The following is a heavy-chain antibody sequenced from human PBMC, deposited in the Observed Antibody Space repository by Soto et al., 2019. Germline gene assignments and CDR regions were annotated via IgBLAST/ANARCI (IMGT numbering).Heavy chain of an antibody. V-gene: IGHV4-30-2*01. D-gene: IGHD4-17*01. CDR3: ARGMTTVTTLDY. J-gene: IGHJ4*02. Sequence: QLQLQESGSGLVKPSQTLSLTCAVSGGSISSGGYSWSWIRQPPGKGLEWIGYIYHSGSTYYNPSLKSRVTISLARSTKQFSLKLSSVTAAETAVYYCARGMTTVTTLDYWGQGTLVTVSS. CDR2: IYHSGST. CDR1: GGSISSGGYS.